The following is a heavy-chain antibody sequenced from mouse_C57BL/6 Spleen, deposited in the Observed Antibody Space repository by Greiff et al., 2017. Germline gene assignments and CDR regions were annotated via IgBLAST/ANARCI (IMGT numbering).Heavy chain of an antibody. CDR2: ISYDGSN. J-gene: IGHJ2*01. CDR1: GYSITSGYY. V-gene: IGHV3-6*01. CDR3: ARAVPLDY. Sequence: EVHLVESGPGLVKPSQSLSLTCSVTGYSITSGYYWNWIRQFPGNKLEWMGYISYDGSNNYNPSLKNRISITRDTSKNQFFLKLNSVTTEDTATYYCARAVPLDYWGQGTTLTVSS.